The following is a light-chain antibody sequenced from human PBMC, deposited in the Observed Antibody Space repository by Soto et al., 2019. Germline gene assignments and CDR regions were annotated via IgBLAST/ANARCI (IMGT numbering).Light chain of an antibody. Sequence: DIVMTHSPDSLAVSLGDRATIDCKSSQSVLYSSNNKNYLAWFQQKPGQPPKLLIYWASTRESGVPDRISGSGSGTEFTLTISSLQAEDVAVYYCQQYYTVPQTFGPGTKVDIK. CDR1: QSVLYSSNNKNY. CDR3: QQYYTVPQT. J-gene: IGKJ1*01. V-gene: IGKV4-1*01. CDR2: WAS.